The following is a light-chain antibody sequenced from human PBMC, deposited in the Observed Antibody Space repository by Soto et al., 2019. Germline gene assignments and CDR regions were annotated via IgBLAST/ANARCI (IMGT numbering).Light chain of an antibody. J-gene: IGKJ1*01. CDR2: KAS. V-gene: IGKV1-5*03. CDR3: QQYNSYSRT. CDR1: PSISSW. Sequence: DIQMTQSPSTLSASVGDRVTITCRASPSISSWLAWYQQKPGKAPKLLIYKASSLASGVPSRFSGSGSGTEFTITSSSLQPDDVATYYCQQYNSYSRTFGQGTKVEIK.